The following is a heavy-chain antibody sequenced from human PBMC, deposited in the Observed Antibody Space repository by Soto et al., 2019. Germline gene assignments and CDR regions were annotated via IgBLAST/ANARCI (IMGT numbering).Heavy chain of an antibody. D-gene: IGHD6-13*01. J-gene: IGHJ3*02. CDR2: FSASDGGT. Sequence: PGGSLRLSCAASGFTFSSYALSWVRQAPGKGLEWVSGFSASDGGTQYADSVKGRFTISRDNSKNTLFLEMNSLTAEDTAVYYCAKSRVAAAGTGAFDIWGQGTMVTV. V-gene: IGHV3-23*01. CDR1: GFTFSSYA. CDR3: AKSRVAAAGTGAFDI.